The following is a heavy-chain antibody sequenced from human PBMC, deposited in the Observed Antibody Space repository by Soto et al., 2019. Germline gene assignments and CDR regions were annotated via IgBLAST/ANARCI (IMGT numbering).Heavy chain of an antibody. V-gene: IGHV3-74*01. Sequence: GGSLRLSCAASGFTFSSYWMHWVRQAPGKGLVWVSRINSDGSSTSYADSVKGRFTISRDNAKNTLYLQMNSLRAEDTAVYYCARAVVTIFGVVIMTFDYWGQGTLVTVSS. CDR3: ARAVVTIFGVVIMTFDY. CDR1: GFTFSSYW. J-gene: IGHJ4*02. CDR2: INSDGSST. D-gene: IGHD3-3*01.